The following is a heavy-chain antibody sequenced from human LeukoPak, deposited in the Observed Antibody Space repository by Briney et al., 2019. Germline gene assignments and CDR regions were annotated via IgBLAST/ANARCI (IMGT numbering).Heavy chain of an antibody. CDR1: GFTFTNYA. Sequence: GGSLRLSCAASGFTFTNYAMSWVRQAPGKGLEWVSVISGSGGSTYYADSVKGRFTISRDNSKNTLYLQMNSLRAADTAVYYCANTAEGYFDYWGQGTLVTVSS. V-gene: IGHV3-23*01. J-gene: IGHJ4*02. CDR2: ISGSGGST. CDR3: ANTAEGYFDY.